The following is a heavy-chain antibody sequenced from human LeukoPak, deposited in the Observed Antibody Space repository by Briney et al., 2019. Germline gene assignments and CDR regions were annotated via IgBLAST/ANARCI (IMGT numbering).Heavy chain of an antibody. J-gene: IGHJ4*02. CDR1: GGAISAYS. Sequence: SETLSLTCTVSGGAISAYSWSWVRQPPGQGMEWIGNIHNSGSTDYEPFLKSRVTISRDTSKNQIQLRLNSVTAADTAVYYCARDLGTQNWGSRGGLDCWGQGTLVTVSS. V-gene: IGHV4-59*01. CDR3: ARDLGTQNWGSRGGLDC. CDR2: IHNSGST. D-gene: IGHD7-27*01.